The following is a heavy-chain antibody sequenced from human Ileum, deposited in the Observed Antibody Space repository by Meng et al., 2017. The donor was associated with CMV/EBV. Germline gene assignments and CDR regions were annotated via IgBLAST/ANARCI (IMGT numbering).Heavy chain of an antibody. CDR3: AKRWSLYGMDV. CDR2: ISSSSSTI. D-gene: IGHD1-1*01. CDR1: GFTFSSYS. Sequence: GGSLRLSCAASGFTFSSYSMNWVRQAPGKGLEWVSYISSSSSTIYYADSVKGRFTISRDNAKNSLYLQMNSLRAEDTAVYYCAKRWSLYGMDVWGQGTTVTVSS. J-gene: IGHJ6*02. V-gene: IGHV3-48*04.